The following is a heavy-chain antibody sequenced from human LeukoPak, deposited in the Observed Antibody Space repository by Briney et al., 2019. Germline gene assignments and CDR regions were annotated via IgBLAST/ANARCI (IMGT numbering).Heavy chain of an antibody. D-gene: IGHD2-2*01. J-gene: IGHJ4*02. CDR1: GYSISSGRY. CDR2: VYYGGST. V-gene: IGHV4-38-2*01. CDR3: ARSLSTAGIDY. Sequence: SETLSLTCAVSGYSISSGRYWGWIRQPPGKGLEWIGSVYYGGSTYYNPSLKSRVTISVDTSKNQFSLNLRSVTAADTAVYYCARSLSTAGIDYWGRGTLVTVSS.